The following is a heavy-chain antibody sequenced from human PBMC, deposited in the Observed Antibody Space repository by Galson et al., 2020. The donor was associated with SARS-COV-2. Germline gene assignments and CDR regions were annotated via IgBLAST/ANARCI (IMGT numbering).Heavy chain of an antibody. V-gene: IGHV5-51*01. CDR1: GYDFNGQW. CDR3: SRALLYNGNYYWYFDL. CDR2: IYPGDPDT. D-gene: IGHD1-26*01. Sequence: GESLKIPCTGSGYDFNGQWNAWVRRRPGKGLEWMGVIYPGDPDTKYSPSFQGQVTISADKSIRTAYLQWSSLKASDTAIYYCSRALLYNGNYYWYFDLWGRGTRVTVSS. J-gene: IGHJ2*01.